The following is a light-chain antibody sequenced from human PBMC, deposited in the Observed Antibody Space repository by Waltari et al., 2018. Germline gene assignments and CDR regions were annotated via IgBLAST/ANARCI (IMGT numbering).Light chain of an antibody. CDR2: WAS. Sequence: DGVMTQSPDFLAVSLGERATFHCKSSQSLFYSPNNKNYFAWYHQKPGQPPKLLIYWASTRESGVPDRFSGSGSGTDFTLTTSSLQAEDVALYLRHTSYPTPLSFGGGTRVEI. CDR1: QSLFYSPNNKNY. CDR3: HTSYPTPLS. V-gene: IGKV4-1*01. J-gene: IGKJ4*01.